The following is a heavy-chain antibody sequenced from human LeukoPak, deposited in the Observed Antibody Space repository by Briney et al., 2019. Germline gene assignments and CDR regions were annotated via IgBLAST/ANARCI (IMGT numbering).Heavy chain of an antibody. D-gene: IGHD4-17*01. V-gene: IGHV4-59*01. CDR3: ARGGGLTVTTSGGFDY. CDR2: IYYSGST. CDR1: GGSISSYY. J-gene: IGHJ4*02. Sequence: SETLSLTCTVSGGSISSYYWSWIRQPPGKGLEWIGYIYYSGSTNYNPSLKSRVTISVDTSKNQFSLKLSSVTAADTAVYYCARGGGLTVTTSGGFDYWGQGTLVTVSS.